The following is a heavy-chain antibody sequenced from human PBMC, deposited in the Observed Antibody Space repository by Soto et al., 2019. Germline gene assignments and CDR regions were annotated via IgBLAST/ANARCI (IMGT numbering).Heavy chain of an antibody. CDR3: KGITCFRGMDV. V-gene: IGHV6-1*01. CDR2: TYYKSKCNN. CDR1: GDSVSSNSAA. Sequence: PSQTLSLTCAISGDSVSSNSAALNWIRQSPSRGLEWLGRTYYKSKCNNDYGLSLKSGITINPETSKNQFSLHLYSVTPDDRSLFYGKGITCFRGMDVGGKGTRVTVS. D-gene: IGHD3-10*01. J-gene: IGHJ6*04.